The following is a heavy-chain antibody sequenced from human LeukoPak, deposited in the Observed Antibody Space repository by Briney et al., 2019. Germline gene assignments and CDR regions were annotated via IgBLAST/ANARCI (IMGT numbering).Heavy chain of an antibody. D-gene: IGHD6-19*01. V-gene: IGHV3-23*01. CDR3: AKDLVSGDWYWRGFDS. J-gene: IGHJ4*02. Sequence: GGSLRLSCAASGFTFNNYVMSWVRQAPGKGLEWVSTIGGSGARTYYADSVRGRFTISRDNSKNTVYLQPNSLRGEDTAVYYCAKDLVSGDWYWRGFDSWGQGTLVTVSS. CDR2: IGGSGART. CDR1: GFTFNNYV.